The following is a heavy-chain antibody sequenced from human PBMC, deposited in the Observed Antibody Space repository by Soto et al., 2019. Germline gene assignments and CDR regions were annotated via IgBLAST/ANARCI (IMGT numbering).Heavy chain of an antibody. Sequence: PSETLSLTCALSGGSTSSSCWWTWIRQHPGKGLEWIGYIYYSGSTYYNPSLKSRVTISVDTSKNQFSLKLSSVTAADTAVYYCATGGPPAAPSPNWLDPRGQGTLVTVSS. CDR3: ATGGPPAAPSPNWLDP. J-gene: IGHJ5*02. CDR2: IYYSGST. CDR1: GGSTSSSCW. V-gene: IGHV4-31*11. D-gene: IGHD6-13*01.